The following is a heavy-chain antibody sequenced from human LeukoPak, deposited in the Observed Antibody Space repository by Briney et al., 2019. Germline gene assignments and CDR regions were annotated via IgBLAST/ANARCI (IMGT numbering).Heavy chain of an antibody. V-gene: IGHV4-34*01. J-gene: IGHJ6*03. D-gene: IGHD2-2*01. CDR3: ARVASVPAAMGIYYYYYMDV. Sequence: PSETLSLTCAVYGGSFSGYYWSWIRQPPGKGLEWIGETNHSGSTNYNPSFKSRVTISVDTSKNQFSLKLSSVTAADTAVYYCARVASVPAAMGIYYYYYMDVWGKGTTVTVSS. CDR1: GGSFSGYY. CDR2: TNHSGST.